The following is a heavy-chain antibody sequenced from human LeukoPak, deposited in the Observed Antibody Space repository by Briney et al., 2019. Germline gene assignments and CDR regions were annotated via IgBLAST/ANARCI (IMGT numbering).Heavy chain of an antibody. CDR3: SRDMRAGSAFDI. D-gene: IGHD2-2*01. J-gene: IGHJ3*02. V-gene: IGHV3-21*01. CDR1: GFTFSSYS. CDR2: ISSSSSYI. Sequence: PGGSLRLSCAASGFTFSSYSMNWVRQAPGKGLEWVSSISSSSSYIYYAASVKGRFTISRDNAKNSLYLQMNSLRAEDTAVYYCSRDMRAGSAFDIWGQGTMVTVSS.